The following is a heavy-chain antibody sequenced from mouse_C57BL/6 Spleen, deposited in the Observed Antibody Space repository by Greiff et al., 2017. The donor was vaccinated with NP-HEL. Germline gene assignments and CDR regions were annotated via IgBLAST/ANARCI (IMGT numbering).Heavy chain of an antibody. J-gene: IGHJ2*01. D-gene: IGHD1-1*02. V-gene: IGHV5-6*02. CDR3: ARPEGIWYYFDY. CDR2: ISSGGSYT. Sequence: DVMLVESGGDLVKPGGSLKLSCAASGFTFSSYGMSWVRQTPDKRLEWVATISSGGSYTYYPDSVKGRFTISRDNAKNTLYLQMSSLKSEDTAMYYCARPEGIWYYFDYWGQGTTLTVSS. CDR1: GFTFSSYG.